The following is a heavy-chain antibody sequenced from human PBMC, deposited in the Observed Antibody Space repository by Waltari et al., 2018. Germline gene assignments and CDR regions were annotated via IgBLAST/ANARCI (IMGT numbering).Heavy chain of an antibody. Sequence: QLQLQESGPGLLKASETLSLTCTVSGGSMNNRIYYWGWIRQPPGKGLEWIGNHYYDGGAYYHPSLRSRVTISVDTSRNQFSLRLTSVSATDTALYYCARLYQDFGSTDYMDVWGKGTTVTVS. J-gene: IGHJ6*03. V-gene: IGHV4-39*01. D-gene: IGHD3-3*01. CDR1: GGSMNNRIYY. CDR3: ARLYQDFGSTDYMDV. CDR2: HYYDGGA.